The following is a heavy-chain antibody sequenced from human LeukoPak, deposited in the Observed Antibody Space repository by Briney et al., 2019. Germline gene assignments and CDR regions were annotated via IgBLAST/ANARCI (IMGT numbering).Heavy chain of an antibody. CDR3: AKARDGYKSALFDY. V-gene: IGHV3-23*01. CDR2: ISGNAGST. Sequence: GGSLRLSCAASGFTFSSYVMSWVRQAPGKGLEWVSSISGNAGSTAYADSVKGRLTISRDNSKNTLCLQMNSLRAEDTAVYYCAKARDGYKSALFDYWGQGTLVTVSS. CDR1: GFTFSSYV. D-gene: IGHD5-24*01. J-gene: IGHJ4*02.